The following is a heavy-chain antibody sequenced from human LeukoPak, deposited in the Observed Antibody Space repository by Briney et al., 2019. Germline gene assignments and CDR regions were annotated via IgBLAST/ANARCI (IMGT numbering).Heavy chain of an antibody. Sequence: SETLSLTCTVSGGSISSSSYYWGWIRQPPGKGLEWIGSIYYSGSTYYNPSLKSRVTISVDTSKNQFSLKLSSVTAADTAVYYCARAPALLEWKKNDAFDIWGQGTMVTVSS. CDR3: ARAPALLEWKKNDAFDI. V-gene: IGHV4-39*01. D-gene: IGHD3-3*01. J-gene: IGHJ3*02. CDR2: IYYSGST. CDR1: GGSISSSSYY.